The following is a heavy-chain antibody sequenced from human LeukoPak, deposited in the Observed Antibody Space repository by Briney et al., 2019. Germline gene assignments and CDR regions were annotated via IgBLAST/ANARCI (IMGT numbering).Heavy chain of an antibody. J-gene: IGHJ4*02. CDR3: AKVRGNVGSSYFPDY. V-gene: IGHV3-30-3*01. D-gene: IGHD3-22*01. CDR2: ISYDGSNK. CDR1: GFTFSSYA. Sequence: GSLRLSCAASGFTFSSYAMHWVRQAPGKGLEWVAVISYDGSNKYYADSVKGRFTISRDNSKNTLYLQMNSLRAEDTAVYYCAKVRGNVGSSYFPDYWGQGTLVTVTS.